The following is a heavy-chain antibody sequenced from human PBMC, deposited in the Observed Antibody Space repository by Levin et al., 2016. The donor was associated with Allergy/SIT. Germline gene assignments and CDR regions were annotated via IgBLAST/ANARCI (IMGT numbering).Heavy chain of an antibody. V-gene: IGHV1-69*13. CDR1: GGTFSSYA. J-gene: IGHJ3*02. CDR2: IIPIFGTA. CDR3: ARDANGLDTFRAFDI. Sequence: SVKVSCKASGGTFSSYAISWVRQAPGQGLEWMGGIIPIFGTANYAQKFQGRVTITADESTSTAYMELSSLRSEDTAVYYCARDANGLDTFRAFDIWGQGTMVTVSS. D-gene: IGHD5-18*01.